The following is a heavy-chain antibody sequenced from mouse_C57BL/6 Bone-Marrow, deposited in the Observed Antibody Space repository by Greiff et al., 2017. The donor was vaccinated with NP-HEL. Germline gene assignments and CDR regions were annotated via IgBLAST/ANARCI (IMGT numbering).Heavy chain of an antibody. CDR2: SRNKANDYTT. CDR3: AREYYYGSSSYYFDY. D-gene: IGHD1-1*01. J-gene: IGHJ2*01. V-gene: IGHV7-1*01. CDR1: GFTFSDFY. Sequence: EVMLVESGGGLVQSGRSLRLSCATSGFTFSDFYMEWVRQAPGKGLEWIAASRNKANDYTTEYSASVKGRIIVSRDTSQSILYLQMNALRAEDTAIYYCAREYYYGSSSYYFDYWGQGTTLTVSS.